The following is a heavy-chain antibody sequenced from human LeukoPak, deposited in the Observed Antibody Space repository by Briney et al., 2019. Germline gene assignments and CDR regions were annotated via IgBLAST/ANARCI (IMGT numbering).Heavy chain of an antibody. CDR1: GGSISSYY. J-gene: IGHJ3*02. V-gene: IGHV4-59*05. CDR3: ASVRGYYYDSSGHWSDAFDI. D-gene: IGHD3-22*01. CDR2: IYYSGSA. Sequence: SETLSLTCTVSGGSISSYYWSWIRQPPGQGLEWIGSIYYSGSAYYNTSLKSRVTISVDTSKNQFSLKLSSVTAADTAVYYCASVRGYYYDSSGHWSDAFDIWGQGTMVTVSS.